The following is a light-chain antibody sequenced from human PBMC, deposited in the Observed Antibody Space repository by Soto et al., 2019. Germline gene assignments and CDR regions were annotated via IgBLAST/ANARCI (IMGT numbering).Light chain of an antibody. CDR2: WAS. Sequence: DIVMTQSPDSLAVSRGERATINCKSSQSVLYSSNNKNYLAWYQQKPGQPPKLLIYWASTWESGVPDRFTGSGSGTDFTLTISSLQAEDVAVYYCQQYYSTPLTFGGGTKVEIK. V-gene: IGKV4-1*01. CDR3: QQYYSTPLT. CDR1: QSVLYSSNNKNY. J-gene: IGKJ4*01.